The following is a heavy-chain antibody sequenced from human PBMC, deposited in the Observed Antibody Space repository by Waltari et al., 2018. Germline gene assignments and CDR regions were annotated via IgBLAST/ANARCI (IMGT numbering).Heavy chain of an antibody. CDR3: AREGIRDSSSYSY. D-gene: IGHD6-6*01. J-gene: IGHJ4*02. V-gene: IGHV1-3*01. CDR2: INAGNGNT. CDR1: GYTFTSYA. Sequence: QVQLVQSGAEVKKPGASVKVSCKASGYTFTSYAMHWVRQAPGQRLERMGWINAGNGNTKYSQKFQGRVTITRDTSASTAYMELSSLRSEDTAVYYCAREGIRDSSSYSYWGQGTLVTVSS.